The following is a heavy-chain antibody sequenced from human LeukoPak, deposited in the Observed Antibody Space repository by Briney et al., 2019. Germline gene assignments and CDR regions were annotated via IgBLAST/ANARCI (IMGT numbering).Heavy chain of an antibody. J-gene: IGHJ2*01. Sequence: SETLSLTCTVSGGSISSYYWSWIRQPPGKGLEWIGYIYYSGSTNYNPSLKSRVTISVDTSKNQFSLKLSSVTAADTAVYYCARDVKVGARHRXWXFDLWGRGTLVTVSS. CDR1: GGSISSYY. CDR3: ARDVKVGARHRXWXFDL. CDR2: IYYSGST. D-gene: IGHD1-26*01. V-gene: IGHV4-59*12.